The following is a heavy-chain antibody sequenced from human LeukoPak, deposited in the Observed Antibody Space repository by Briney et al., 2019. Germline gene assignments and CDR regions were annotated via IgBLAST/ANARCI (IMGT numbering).Heavy chain of an antibody. CDR2: ISSSSSYI. CDR1: GFTFSSYS. J-gene: IGHJ4*02. V-gene: IGHV3-21*01. Sequence: GGSLRLSCAASGFTFSSYSMNWVRQAPGKGLEWVSSISSSSSYIYYADSVKGRFTISRDNAKNSLYLQMNSLRAEDTAVYYCARDWVEMATIIDYWGQGTLVTVSS. D-gene: IGHD5-12*01. CDR3: ARDWVEMATIIDY.